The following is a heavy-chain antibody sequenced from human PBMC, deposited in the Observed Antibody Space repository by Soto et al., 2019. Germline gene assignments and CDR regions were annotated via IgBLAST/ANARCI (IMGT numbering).Heavy chain of an antibody. J-gene: IGHJ6*02. Sequence: ASVKVSCKASGYTFTSYAMHWVRQAPGQRLEWMGWINAGNGNTKYSQKFQGRVTITRDTSASTAYMELSSLRSEDTAVYYCARGAELRFLEWGYYYGMDVWGQGTTVTVSS. CDR2: INAGNGNT. V-gene: IGHV1-3*01. CDR1: GYTFTSYA. D-gene: IGHD3-3*01. CDR3: ARGAELRFLEWGYYYGMDV.